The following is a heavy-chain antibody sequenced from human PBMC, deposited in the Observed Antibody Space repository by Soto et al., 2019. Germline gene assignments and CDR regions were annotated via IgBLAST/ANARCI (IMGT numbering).Heavy chain of an antibody. CDR3: VQNNIVLGIDY. CDR1: GFTFSSYW. V-gene: IGHV3-74*01. CDR2: INNDGSHT. D-gene: IGHD3-16*01. Sequence: GGSLRLSCAASGFTFSSYWMHWVRRSPGKGLLWVSHINNDGSHTTYADSVKGRFTISRDNAKNTLYLQMNSLRAEDTAMYYCVQNNIVLGIDYWGLGTRVTVSS. J-gene: IGHJ4*02.